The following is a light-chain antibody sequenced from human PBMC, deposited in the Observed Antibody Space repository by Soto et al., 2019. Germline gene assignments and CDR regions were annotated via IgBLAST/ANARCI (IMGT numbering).Light chain of an antibody. CDR3: QSYDSSNVV. V-gene: IGLV6-57*03. CDR2: EDN. CDR1: SGSIASNY. Sequence: NFMLTQPHSVSESPGKTVTISCTRSSGSIASNYVQWYQQRPGSAPTTVIYEDNQRPSGVPDRFSSSIDSSSNSASLTISRLKTEDEDDYYCQSYDSSNVVFGGGTKLTVL. J-gene: IGLJ2*01.